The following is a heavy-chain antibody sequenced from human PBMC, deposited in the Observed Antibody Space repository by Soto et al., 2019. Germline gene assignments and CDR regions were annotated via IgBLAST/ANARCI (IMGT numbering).Heavy chain of an antibody. D-gene: IGHD3-3*01. CDR1: GFTFSDHY. Sequence: GGSLRLSCAASGFTFSDHYMDWVRQAPGKGLEWVGRTRNKANSYTTEYAASVKGRFTISRDDSKNSLYLQMNSLKTDDTAVYYCARVDRITIFGVVIEYYYYMDVWGKGTTVTVSS. V-gene: IGHV3-72*01. CDR3: ARVDRITIFGVVIEYYYYMDV. J-gene: IGHJ6*03. CDR2: TRNKANSYTT.